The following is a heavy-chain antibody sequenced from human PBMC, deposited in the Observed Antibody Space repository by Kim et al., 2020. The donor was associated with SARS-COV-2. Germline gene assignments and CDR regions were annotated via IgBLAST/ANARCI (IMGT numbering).Heavy chain of an antibody. CDR3: VKDLRNWKFDL. Sequence: GGSLRLSCTASGFAFSSYAMGWVRQAPGKGLEWVSAISDRGFRTYADSVKGRFTISRDNSKSTLYLQMNSLSAEDTAIYYCVKDLRNWKFDLWGRGTPVTVSS. D-gene: IGHD1-1*01. V-gene: IGHV3-23*01. J-gene: IGHJ5*02. CDR1: GFAFSSYA. CDR2: ISDRGFRT.